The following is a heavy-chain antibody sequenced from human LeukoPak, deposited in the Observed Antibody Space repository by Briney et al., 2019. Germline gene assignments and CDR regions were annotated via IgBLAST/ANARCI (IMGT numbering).Heavy chain of an antibody. Sequence: GGSLRLSCAASGFTFSDYYMSWIRQAPGKGLEWVSYISSSGSTIYYADSVKGRFTISRDNAKNSLYLQMNSLRAEDTAVYYCARDRRQKRSITMVRGVTQYYYYYGMDVWGQGTTVTVSS. CDR1: GFTFSDYY. D-gene: IGHD3-10*01. V-gene: IGHV3-11*01. CDR3: ARDRRQKRSITMVRGVTQYYYYYGMDV. CDR2: ISSSGSTI. J-gene: IGHJ6*02.